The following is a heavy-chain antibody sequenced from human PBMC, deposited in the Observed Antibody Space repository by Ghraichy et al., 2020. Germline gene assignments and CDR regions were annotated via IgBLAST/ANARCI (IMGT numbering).Heavy chain of an antibody. CDR3: ARVIYSYYDFWSGYYPEVYAFDI. D-gene: IGHD3-3*01. V-gene: IGHV4-59*01. Sequence: ETLSLTCTVSGGSISSYYWSWIRQPPGKGLEWIGYIYYSGSTNYNPSLKSRVTISVDTSKNQFSLKLSSVTAADTAVYYCARVIYSYYDFWSGYYPEVYAFDIWGQGTMVTVSS. CDR1: GGSISSYY. CDR2: IYYSGST. J-gene: IGHJ3*02.